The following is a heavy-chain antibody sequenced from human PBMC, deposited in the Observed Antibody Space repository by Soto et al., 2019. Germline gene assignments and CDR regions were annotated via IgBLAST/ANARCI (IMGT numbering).Heavy chain of an antibody. CDR3: ARDMRHDYASGRLDY. J-gene: IGHJ4*02. CDR2: ISYDGNDE. V-gene: IGHV3-30-3*01. CDR1: GFTFSDFP. Sequence: QVELVESGGGVVQPGASPRLSCVASGFTFSDFPLHWVRRAPGKGLEWVAVISYDGNDESYSDSVKARFTISRDNSKTTVYLQMNSLRADDMAVYHCARDMRHDYASGRLDYLAQGTLVTVSS. D-gene: IGHD3-10*01.